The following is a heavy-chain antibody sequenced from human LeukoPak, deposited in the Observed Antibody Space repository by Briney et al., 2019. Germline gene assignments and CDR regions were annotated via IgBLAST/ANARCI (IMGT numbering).Heavy chain of an antibody. CDR1: GYTFTSYY. V-gene: IGHV1-46*01. CDR3: ARATYYYDSSGTYYFDY. CDR2: INPRGGST. J-gene: IGHJ4*02. D-gene: IGHD3-22*01. Sequence: GASVKVSCKASGYTFTSYYMHWVRQAPGQGLEWMGIINPRGGSTSYAQKFQGRVTMTRDTSTSTVYMELSSLRSEDTAVYYCARATYYYDSSGTYYFDYWGQGTLVTVSS.